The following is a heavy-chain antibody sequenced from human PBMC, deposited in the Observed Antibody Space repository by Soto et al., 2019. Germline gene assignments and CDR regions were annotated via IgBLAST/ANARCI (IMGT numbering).Heavy chain of an antibody. Sequence: EVQLVESGGGLVQPGRSLRLSCAASGFTFDDYAMHWVRQAPGKGLEWVSGISWTSGSIGYAESVKGRFTISRDNAKNSLYLQMNSLSAEDTDLYYCAKDTAAGTGFDYWGQGTLVTVSS. CDR3: AKDTAAGTGFDY. V-gene: IGHV3-9*01. CDR1: GFTFDDYA. J-gene: IGHJ4*02. CDR2: ISWTSGSI. D-gene: IGHD6-13*01.